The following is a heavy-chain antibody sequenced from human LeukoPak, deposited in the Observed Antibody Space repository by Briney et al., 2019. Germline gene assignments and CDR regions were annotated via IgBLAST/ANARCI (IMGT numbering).Heavy chain of an antibody. D-gene: IGHD3-9*01. V-gene: IGHV3-33*01. CDR3: ARDGPQLYYDILTGYYQGPFDY. Sequence: PGGSLRLSCAASGFTFSSYGMHWVRQAPGKGLEWVADIWYDGSNKYYADSVKGRFTISRDKSKNTLYLQMNSLRAVDTAVYYCARDGPQLYYDILTGYYQGPFDYWGQGALVTVSS. J-gene: IGHJ4*02. CDR1: GFTFSSYG. CDR2: IWYDGSNK.